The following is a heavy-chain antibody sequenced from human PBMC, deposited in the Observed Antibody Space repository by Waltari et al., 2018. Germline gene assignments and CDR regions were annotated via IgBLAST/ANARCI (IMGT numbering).Heavy chain of an antibody. Sequence: QLQLQESGPGLVKPSETLSLTCTVSGGSISSSSYYWGWIRQPPGKGLEWIGSIYYSGSTYYNPSLKSRVTISVDTSKNQFSLKLSSVTAADTAVYYCARLGWLQFVGYWGQGTLVTVSS. CDR2: IYYSGST. CDR3: ARLGWLQFVGY. V-gene: IGHV4-39*01. CDR1: GGSISSSSYY. D-gene: IGHD5-12*01. J-gene: IGHJ4*02.